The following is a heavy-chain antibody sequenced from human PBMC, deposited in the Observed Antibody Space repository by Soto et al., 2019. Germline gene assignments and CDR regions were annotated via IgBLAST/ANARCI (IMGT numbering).Heavy chain of an antibody. CDR2: IYYSGST. CDR1: GGSISSSSYY. D-gene: IGHD6-13*01. J-gene: IGHJ6*02. CDR3: ARTVSSSWYSYYYGMDV. Sequence: SETLSLTCTVSGGSISSSSYYWGWIRQPPGKGLEWIGSIYYSGSTYYNPSLKSRVTISVDTSKNQFSLKLSSVTAADTAVYYCARTVSSSWYSYYYGMDVWGRGTLVTVSS. V-gene: IGHV4-39*01.